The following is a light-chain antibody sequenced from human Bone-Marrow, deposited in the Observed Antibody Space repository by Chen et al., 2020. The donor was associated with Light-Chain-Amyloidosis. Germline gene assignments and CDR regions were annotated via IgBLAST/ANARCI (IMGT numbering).Light chain of an antibody. CDR3: QVWDRSRDRPV. CDR2: DDS. V-gene: IGLV3-21*02. J-gene: IGLJ3*02. Sequence: SYVLTQPSSVSVAPGQTATIACGGNNIGSTSVHWYQQTPGQAPLLVVYDDSARPPGIPGRLSGSNSGNTATLTISRVEAGDEADYYCQVWDRSRDRPVFGGGPKLTVL. CDR1: NIGSTS.